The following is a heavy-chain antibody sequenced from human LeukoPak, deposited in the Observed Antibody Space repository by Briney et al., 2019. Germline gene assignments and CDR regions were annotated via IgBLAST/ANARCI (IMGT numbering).Heavy chain of an antibody. Sequence: QTGGSLRLSCAASGFTFSSYEMNWVRQAPGKGLEWVSYISSSGSTIYYADSVKGRFTISRDNSKNFLYLQMNSLTAEDTALYYCAKERDGFKDGLQHWGQGTLVTVSS. V-gene: IGHV3-48*03. CDR1: GFTFSSYE. CDR2: ISSSGSTI. CDR3: AKERDGFKDGLQH. J-gene: IGHJ4*02. D-gene: IGHD5-24*01.